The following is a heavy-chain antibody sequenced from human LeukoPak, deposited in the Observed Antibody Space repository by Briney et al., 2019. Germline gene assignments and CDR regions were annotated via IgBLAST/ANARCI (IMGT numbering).Heavy chain of an antibody. CDR2: INSDGSST. D-gene: IGHD1-26*01. CDR1: GFTFSSYW. CDR3: ARRGNSGSYSDY. V-gene: IGHV3-74*01. J-gene: IGHJ4*02. Sequence: PGGSLRLSCAASGFTFSSYWMHWVRQAPGKGLVWVSRINSDGSSTSYADSVKGRFTISRDNAKNSLYLQMNSLRAEDTALYYCARRGNSGSYSDYWGQGTLVTVSS.